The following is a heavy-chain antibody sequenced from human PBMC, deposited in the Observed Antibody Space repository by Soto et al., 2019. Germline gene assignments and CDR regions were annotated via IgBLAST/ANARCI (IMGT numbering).Heavy chain of an antibody. Sequence: SQTLSLTCAISGDRVSSNRAVWNWIRESPSRGLEWVGRTYYRSKWYNDYAVSVKSRITINPDTSKNQFSLQLNSVTPEDTAVYYCARDRIGLRFLEWYRREPPQTTPNYGMDAWCQGNTVTVSS. V-gene: IGHV6-1*01. CDR2: TYYRSKWYN. J-gene: IGHJ6*02. CDR1: GDRVSSNRAV. D-gene: IGHD3-3*01. CDR3: ARDRIGLRFLEWYRREPPQTTPNYGMDA.